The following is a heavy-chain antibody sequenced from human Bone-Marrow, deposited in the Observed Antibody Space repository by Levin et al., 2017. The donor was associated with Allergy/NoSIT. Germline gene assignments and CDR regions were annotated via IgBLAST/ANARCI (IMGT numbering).Heavy chain of an antibody. Sequence: SCAASGFTFSNYGMHWVRQAPGKGLEWVAVIWFDGSHKYYADSVKGRFTISRDNSKNTLYLEANSLRGEDTAVYYCARSEDGGFLGWLDPWGQGTLVTVSS. CDR3: ARSEDGGFLGWLDP. CDR1: GFTFSNYG. CDR2: IWFDGSHK. J-gene: IGHJ5*02. V-gene: IGHV3-33*01. D-gene: IGHD3-3*01.